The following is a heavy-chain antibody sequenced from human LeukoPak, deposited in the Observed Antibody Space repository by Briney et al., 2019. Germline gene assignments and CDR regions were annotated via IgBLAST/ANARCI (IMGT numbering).Heavy chain of an antibody. D-gene: IGHD3-3*01. CDR1: GYTFTNYY. CDR3: ARDHGDDAFDI. Sequence: ASVKVSCKASGYTFTNYYIHWVRQAPGQGLEWMGWIDSNRGGTNYAQKFQGRVTMTRDTSISTAYMELRSVRSDDTAVYYCARDHGDDAFDIWGPGTMVTVSS. J-gene: IGHJ3*02. CDR2: IDSNRGGT. V-gene: IGHV1-2*02.